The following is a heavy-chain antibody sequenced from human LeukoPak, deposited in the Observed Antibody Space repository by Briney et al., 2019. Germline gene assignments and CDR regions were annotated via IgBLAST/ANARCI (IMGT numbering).Heavy chain of an antibody. D-gene: IGHD1-14*01. Sequence: GGSLRLSCAASGFTFSSYDMHWVRQATGKGLEWVSAIGTAGDTYYPGSVKGRFTISRENAKNSLCLQMNSLRAGDTAVYYGARDSGDAFDIWGQGTMVTVSS. V-gene: IGHV3-13*01. CDR2: IGTAGDT. CDR3: ARDSGDAFDI. J-gene: IGHJ3*02. CDR1: GFTFSSYD.